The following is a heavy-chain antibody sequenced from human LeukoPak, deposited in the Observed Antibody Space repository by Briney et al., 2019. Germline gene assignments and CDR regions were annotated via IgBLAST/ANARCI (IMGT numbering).Heavy chain of an antibody. Sequence: SQTLSLTCAIYGDSVSSNSAAWNWIRQSPSRGLEWLGRTYYRAKWYNVYAVSVKSRITINPDTSKNQFSLQLNSVTPEDTAVYYCARDRWRGIAARLKTYNWFDPWGQGTLVTVSS. CDR1: GDSVSSNSAA. D-gene: IGHD6-6*01. J-gene: IGHJ5*02. CDR3: ARDRWRGIAARLKTYNWFDP. V-gene: IGHV6-1*01. CDR2: TYYRAKWYN.